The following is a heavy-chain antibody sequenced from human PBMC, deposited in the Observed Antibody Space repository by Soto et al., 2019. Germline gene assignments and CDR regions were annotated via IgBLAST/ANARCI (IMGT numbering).Heavy chain of an antibody. Sequence: QVQLQESGPGLVKPSQTLSLTCTVSGGSISSGGYYWSWIRQHPGKGLEWIGYIYYSGSTYYNPSLTSRVTISVDTSKNQFSLKLSSVPAAATAVYYCAASCVGCGGFNYYGMDVWGQGTTVTVSS. CDR3: AASCVGCGGFNYYGMDV. J-gene: IGHJ6*02. V-gene: IGHV4-31*03. CDR2: IYYSGST. CDR1: GGSISSGGYY. D-gene: IGHD2-21*01.